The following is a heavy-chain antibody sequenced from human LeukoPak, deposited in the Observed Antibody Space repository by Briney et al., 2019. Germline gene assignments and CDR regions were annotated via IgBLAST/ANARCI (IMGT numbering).Heavy chain of an antibody. V-gene: IGHV4-59*01. CDR2: IYYSGST. CDR3: ARGRGPYYYYYMDV. Sequence: SETLSLTCTVSGGSISSYYWSWLRQPPGKGLEWIGYIYYSGSTNYNPSLKSRVTISVDTSKNQFSLKLSSVTAADTAVYYCARGRGPYYYYYMDVWGKGTTVTVSS. CDR1: GGSISSYY. D-gene: IGHD5-12*01. J-gene: IGHJ6*03.